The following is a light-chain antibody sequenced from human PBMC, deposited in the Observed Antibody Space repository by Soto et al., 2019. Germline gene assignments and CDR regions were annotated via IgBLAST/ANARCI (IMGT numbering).Light chain of an antibody. J-gene: IGLJ1*01. Sequence: QSALTQPASVSGSPGQSITISCTGTSSDVGDYKYVSWYRQHPDKAPKLIIYVNSNRPSGVSNRFSGSKSGNTASLTISGLQAEDEADYYCSSYRSSDTPYVFGTGTKVTVL. V-gene: IGLV2-14*01. CDR2: VNS. CDR1: SSDVGDYKY. CDR3: SSYRSSDTPYV.